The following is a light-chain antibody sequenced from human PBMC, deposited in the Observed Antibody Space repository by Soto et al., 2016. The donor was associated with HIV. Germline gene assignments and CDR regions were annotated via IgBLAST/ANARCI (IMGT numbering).Light chain of an antibody. CDR2: DDS. CDR3: QVWDSSTDHHVV. CDR1: NLGNTY. J-gene: IGLJ2*01. Sequence: SYELTQPPSVSVSPGQTASITCSGRNLGNTYASWYQQKPGQAPVLVVYDDSDRPSGIPERFSGSNSGNTATLTISRVEAGDEADYYCQVWDSSTDHHVVFGGGTKLTVL. V-gene: IGLV3-21*02.